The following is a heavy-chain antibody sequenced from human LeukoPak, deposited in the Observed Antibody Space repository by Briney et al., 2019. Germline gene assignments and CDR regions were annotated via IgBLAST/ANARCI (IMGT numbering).Heavy chain of an antibody. V-gene: IGHV3-9*03. J-gene: IGHJ1*01. CDR3: AKDETPYYYDSSGYSHWGYFQH. CDR1: VFAFEDYA. D-gene: IGHD3-22*01. Sequence: GRSLRLSFSAHVFAFEDYAMHWVRQAPGKGLEWVSGISWNSGSIGYADSVKGRFTISRDNAENSVYLQMNSLRAEEMALYYCAKDETPYYYDSSGYSHWGYFQHWGQGTLVTVSS. CDR2: ISWNSGSI.